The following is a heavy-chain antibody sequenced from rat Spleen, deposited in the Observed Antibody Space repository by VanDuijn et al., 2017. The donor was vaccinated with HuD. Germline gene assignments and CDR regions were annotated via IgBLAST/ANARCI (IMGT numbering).Heavy chain of an antibody. CDR3: ATPTPGIPFAY. V-gene: IGHV5-29*01. Sequence: EVQLVESGGGLVQPGRSLKLSCAASGFTFSNYGMAWVCQAPTKGLEWVATISYDGSSTYYRDSVRDRFTISRDNTKSTLYLQMDSLRTEDTATYYCATPTPGIPFAYWGQGTLVTVSS. CDR1: GFTFSNYG. J-gene: IGHJ3*01. CDR2: ISYDGSST. D-gene: IGHD1-4*01.